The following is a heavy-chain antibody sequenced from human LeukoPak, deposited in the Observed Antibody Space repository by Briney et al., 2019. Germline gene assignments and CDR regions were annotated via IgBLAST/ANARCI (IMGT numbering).Heavy chain of an antibody. Sequence: PGGSLRLSCAASGFTFSSYAMSWVRQAPGKGLEWVSGIGGSGGSTYYADSVKGRFTISRDNSKNTLFLQMNSLRAEDTAVFYCAKASSGWYFDPFDYWGQGTLVTVSS. V-gene: IGHV3-23*01. CDR1: GFTFSSYA. CDR2: IGGSGGST. D-gene: IGHD6-19*01. CDR3: AKASSGWYFDPFDY. J-gene: IGHJ4*02.